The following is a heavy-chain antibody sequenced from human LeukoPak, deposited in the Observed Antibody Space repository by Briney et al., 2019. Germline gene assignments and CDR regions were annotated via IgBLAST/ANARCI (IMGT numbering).Heavy chain of an antibody. CDR1: GYTFTGYY. Sequence: ASVKVSCKASGYTFTGYYMHWVRQAPGQGLEWMGIINPSGGSTSYAQKFQGRVTMTRDTSTSTVYMELSSLRSEDTAVYYCARAGGWHHYFDYWGQGTLVTVSS. CDR3: ARAGGWHHYFDY. V-gene: IGHV1-46*01. CDR2: INPSGGST. J-gene: IGHJ4*02. D-gene: IGHD6-19*01.